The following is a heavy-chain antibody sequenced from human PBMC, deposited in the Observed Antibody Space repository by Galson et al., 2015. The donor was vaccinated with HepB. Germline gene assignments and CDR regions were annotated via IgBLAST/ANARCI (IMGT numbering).Heavy chain of an antibody. D-gene: IGHD2-15*01. Sequence: SLRLSCAASGFTFSSYWMSWVRQAPGKGLEWVANIKQDGSEKYYVDSVKGRFTISRDNAKNSLYLQMNSLRAEDTAVYYCARIEVGGSQHYYYYGMDVWGQGTTVTVSS. CDR3: ARIEVGGSQHYYYYGMDV. J-gene: IGHJ6*02. V-gene: IGHV3-7*01. CDR1: GFTFSSYW. CDR2: IKQDGSEK.